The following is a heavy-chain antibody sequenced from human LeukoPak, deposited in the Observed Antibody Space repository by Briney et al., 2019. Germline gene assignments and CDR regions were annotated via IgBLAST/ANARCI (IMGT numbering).Heavy chain of an antibody. Sequence: PGGSLRLSCAASGFSFTSYVMSWVRQAPGKGLEWVSAITGTGDTTYYIDSVKGRFTISRDNSKNTLNLQMNNLRAEDTAVYYCAKRPELTGSHYMDVWGKGTTVTVSS. V-gene: IGHV3-23*01. CDR1: GFSFTSYV. CDR2: ITGTGDTT. D-gene: IGHD1-14*01. CDR3: AKRPELTGSHYMDV. J-gene: IGHJ6*03.